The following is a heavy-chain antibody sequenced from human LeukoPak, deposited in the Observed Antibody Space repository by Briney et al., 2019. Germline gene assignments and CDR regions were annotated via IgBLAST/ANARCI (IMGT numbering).Heavy chain of an antibody. CDR2: IYYSGST. CDR1: GGSISSSSYY. D-gene: IGHD6-6*01. J-gene: IGHJ4*02. CDR3: ARGIVYSSSGIDY. Sequence: PSETLSLTCTVSGGSISSSSYYWGWIRQPPGKGLEWIGSIYYSGSTYYNPSLKSRVTISVDTSKNQFSLKLSSVTAADTAVYYCARGIVYSSSGIDYWGQGTLVTVSS. V-gene: IGHV4-39*07.